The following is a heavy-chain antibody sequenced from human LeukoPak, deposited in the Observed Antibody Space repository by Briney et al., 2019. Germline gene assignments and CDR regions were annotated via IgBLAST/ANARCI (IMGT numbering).Heavy chain of an antibody. CDR1: GFTVSSNY. V-gene: IGHV3-66*01. Sequence: GGSLRLSCAASGFTVSSNYMSWVRQAPGKGLEWVSVIYSGGSTYYADSVKGRFTISRDNSKNTLYLQMNSLRAEDTAVYYCAREGTPVRGMDVWGQGTTVTVSS. CDR2: IYSGGST. J-gene: IGHJ6*02. CDR3: AREGTPVRGMDV.